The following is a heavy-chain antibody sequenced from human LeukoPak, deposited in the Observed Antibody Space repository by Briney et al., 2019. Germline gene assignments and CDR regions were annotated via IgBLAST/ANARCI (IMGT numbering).Heavy chain of an antibody. J-gene: IGHJ4*02. D-gene: IGHD3-22*01. CDR3: VRDLAVDTTMIFFDY. CDR1: GYTFTSFG. V-gene: IGHV1-18*01. Sequence: ASVKVSCKASGYTFTSFGISWVRQAPGQGLEWMGWISAYNGNTNYARKVQGRVTMTTDTSTSTAYMELRSLRSDDTAMYYCVRDLAVDTTMIFFDYWGQGSLVTVSS. CDR2: ISAYNGNT.